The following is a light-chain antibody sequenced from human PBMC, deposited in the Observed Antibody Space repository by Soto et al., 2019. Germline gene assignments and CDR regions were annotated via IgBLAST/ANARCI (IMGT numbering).Light chain of an antibody. V-gene: IGKV3-20*01. CDR2: GAS. J-gene: IGKJ5*01. CDR3: QQYGTSPIT. CDR1: QTVSSY. Sequence: ENVLTQSPGTLSLSPGERATLSCRASQTVSSYLTCYQQRPGQAPRLLIYGASKRATGIPDRLSGSGSGTDFTLTISRLEPEDFALYYCQQYGTSPITFGQGTRLEIK.